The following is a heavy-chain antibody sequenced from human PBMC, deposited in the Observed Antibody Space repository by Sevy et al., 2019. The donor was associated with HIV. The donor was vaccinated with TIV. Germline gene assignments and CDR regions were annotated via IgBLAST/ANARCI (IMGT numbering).Heavy chain of an antibody. CDR3: ARDIGDGYQGAEYAFDI. CDR1: GFTFSDYY. V-gene: IGHV3-11*01. Sequence: GGSLRLSCAASGFTFSDYYMSWIRQAPGKGLEWVSYISSSGSTIYYADSMKGRVTISRDNAKNSLYLQMNSLGAEDTAVYYCARDIGDGYQGAEYAFDIWGQGTMVTVSS. CDR2: ISSSGSTI. J-gene: IGHJ3*02. D-gene: IGHD5-12*01.